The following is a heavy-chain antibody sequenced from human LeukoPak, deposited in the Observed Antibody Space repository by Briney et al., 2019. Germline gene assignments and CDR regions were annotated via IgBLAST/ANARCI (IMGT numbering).Heavy chain of an antibody. Sequence: GGSLRLSCAASGFTFSGYSMNWVRQAPGKGLEWVSSISSSSSYIFYADSVKGRFTISRDNAKNSLYLQMKSLRAEDTAVYYCARVLTAALWFGRDLYGMDVWGQGTTVTVSS. D-gene: IGHD3-10*01. CDR2: ISSSSSYI. J-gene: IGHJ6*02. CDR3: ARVLTAALWFGRDLYGMDV. V-gene: IGHV3-21*01. CDR1: GFTFSGYS.